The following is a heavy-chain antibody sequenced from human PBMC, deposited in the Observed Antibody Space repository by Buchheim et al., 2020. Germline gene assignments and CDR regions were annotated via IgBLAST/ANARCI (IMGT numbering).Heavy chain of an antibody. CDR1: GGSVSSGSYY. CDR3: ARFQPSMGSYFGDY. D-gene: IGHD1-26*01. CDR2: IYYSGST. Sequence: QVQLQESGPGLVKPSETLSLTCRVSGGSVSSGSYYWSWVRQPPGKGLEYIGYIYYSGSTNYNPSLGGRVTIHKDTSKNEFSLKMTSVTAADTAVYYCARFQPSMGSYFGDYWGQGNL. J-gene: IGHJ4*02. V-gene: IGHV4-61*01.